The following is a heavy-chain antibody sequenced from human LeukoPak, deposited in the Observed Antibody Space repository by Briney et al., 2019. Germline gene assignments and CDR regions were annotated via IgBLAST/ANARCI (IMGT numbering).Heavy chain of an antibody. J-gene: IGHJ4*02. V-gene: IGHV3-23*01. D-gene: IGHD6-13*01. CDR1: GFIFSSYA. Sequence: GGSLRLSCAASGFIFSSYAMSWVRQAPGKGLEWVSAISGSGGSTYYADSVKGRFTISRDNSKNTLYLQMNSLRAEDTAVYYCAKDRRPGIAAAGYWGQGTLVTVSS. CDR3: AKDRRPGIAAAGY. CDR2: ISGSGGST.